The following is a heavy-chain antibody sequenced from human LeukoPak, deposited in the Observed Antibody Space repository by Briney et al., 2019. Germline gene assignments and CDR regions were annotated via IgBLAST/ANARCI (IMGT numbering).Heavy chain of an antibody. Sequence: ASVKVSCKASGYSFTSNVISWVRQAPGQGLEWMGWISAYNGNTNYAQKLQGRVTMTTDTSTSTAYMELRSLRSDDTAVYYCARFGLGKHIEVAGIPFDIWGQGTMVTVSS. J-gene: IGHJ3*02. CDR2: ISAYNGNT. D-gene: IGHD6-19*01. CDR1: GYSFTSNV. V-gene: IGHV1-18*01. CDR3: ARFGLGKHIEVAGIPFDI.